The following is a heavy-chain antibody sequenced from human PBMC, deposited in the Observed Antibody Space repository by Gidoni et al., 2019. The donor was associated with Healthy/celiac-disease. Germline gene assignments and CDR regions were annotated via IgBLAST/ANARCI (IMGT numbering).Heavy chain of an antibody. CDR2: GST. J-gene: IGHJ4*02. D-gene: IGHD3-9*01. Sequence: GSTNYNPSLKSRVTISVDTSKNQFSLKLSSVTAADTAVYYCARHVSHYDILTGYNYYFDYWGQGTLVTVSS. CDR3: ARHVSHYDILTGYNYYFDY. V-gene: IGHV4-59*08.